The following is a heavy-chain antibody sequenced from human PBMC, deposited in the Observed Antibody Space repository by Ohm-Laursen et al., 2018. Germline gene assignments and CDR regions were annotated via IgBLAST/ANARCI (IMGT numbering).Heavy chain of an antibody. CDR1: GFTFSSYS. Sequence: GSLRLSCAATGFTFSSYSMNWVRQAPGKGLERVSAITSSGDATYYADSVKGRFTISRDNSKNTLFLQINSLRGEDTAIYYCAKAVSAATANYFDYWGQGLLVSVSS. D-gene: IGHD2-21*02. CDR2: ITSSGDAT. CDR3: AKAVSAATANYFDY. V-gene: IGHV3-23*01. J-gene: IGHJ4*02.